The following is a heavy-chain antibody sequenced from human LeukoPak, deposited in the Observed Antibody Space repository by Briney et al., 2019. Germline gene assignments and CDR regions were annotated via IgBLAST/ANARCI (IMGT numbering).Heavy chain of an antibody. CDR2: INPSGGST. V-gene: IGHV1-46*01. Sequence: ASVKVSCKASGYTFTSYYMHWVRQAPGQGLEWMGRINPSGGSTTYSQNFQGRVTMTRDTSTSTVYMEVSSLRSEDTAVYYCVRVESSGYHPFDSWAREPWSPSLQ. CDR3: VRVESSGYHPFDS. CDR1: GYTFTSYY. J-gene: IGHJ4*02. D-gene: IGHD3-22*01.